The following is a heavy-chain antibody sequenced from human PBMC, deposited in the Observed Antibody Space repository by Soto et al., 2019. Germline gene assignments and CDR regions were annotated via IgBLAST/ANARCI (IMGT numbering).Heavy chain of an antibody. D-gene: IGHD3-16*02. CDR2: ISGSGGST. V-gene: IGHV3-23*01. J-gene: IGHJ4*02. Sequence: GGSLRISCAASGFTFSSYAMSWVRQAPGKGLEWVSAISGSGGSTYYADSVKGRFTISRDNSKNTLYLQMNSLRAEDTAVYYCANSLHLGELSSYDYWGQGTLVTVSS. CDR3: ANSLHLGELSSYDY. CDR1: GFTFSSYA.